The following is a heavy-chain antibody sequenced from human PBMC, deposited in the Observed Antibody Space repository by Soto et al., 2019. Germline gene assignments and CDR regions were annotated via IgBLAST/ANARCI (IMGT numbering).Heavy chain of an antibody. D-gene: IGHD3-22*01. CDR1: GGSISSGCYY. V-gene: IGHV4-31*03. J-gene: IGHJ5*02. CDR3: ARGYSSGYLGNWFDP. Sequence: QVQLQESGPGLVKPSQTLSLTCTVSGGSISSGCYYWGWIRQHPGKGLEWIGYIYYNPSLKSRVTRSGDTSKNQFYLNLSSVTAADTAVYYCARGYSSGYLGNWFDPWGQGTLVTVSS. CDR2: IYY.